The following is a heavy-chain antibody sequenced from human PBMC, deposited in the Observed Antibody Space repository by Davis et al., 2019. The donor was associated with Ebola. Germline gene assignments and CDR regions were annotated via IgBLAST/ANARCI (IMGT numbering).Heavy chain of an antibody. CDR2: ISYDGSNK. CDR1: GFIFSSYG. Sequence: GESLKISCAASGFIFSSYGMHWVRQAPGKGLEWVAVISYDGSNKYYADSVKGRFTISRDNSKNTLYLQMNSLRAEDTAVYYCVKTRSNWWNDALEIWGRGTMVIVSS. J-gene: IGHJ3*02. CDR3: VKTRSNWWNDALEI. V-gene: IGHV3-30*18. D-gene: IGHD2-8*02.